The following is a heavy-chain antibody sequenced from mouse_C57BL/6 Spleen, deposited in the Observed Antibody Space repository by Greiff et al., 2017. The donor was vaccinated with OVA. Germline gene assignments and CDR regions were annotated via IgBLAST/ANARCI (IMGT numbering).Heavy chain of an antibody. CDR1: GYTFTSYW. CDR3: ARGGYDYDEDGAMDY. V-gene: IGHV1-53*01. D-gene: IGHD2-4*01. J-gene: IGHJ4*01. Sequence: QVQLQQPGTELVKPGASVKLSCKASGYTFTSYWMHWVKQRPGQGLEWIGNINPSNGGTNYNEKFKSKATLTVDKPSSTAYMQLSSLTSEDSAVYYCARGGYDYDEDGAMDYWGQGTSVTVSS. CDR2: INPSNGGT.